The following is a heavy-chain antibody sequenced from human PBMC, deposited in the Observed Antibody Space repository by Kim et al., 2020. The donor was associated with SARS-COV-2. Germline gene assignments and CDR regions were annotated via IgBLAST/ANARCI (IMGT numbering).Heavy chain of an antibody. V-gene: IGHV3-73*01. J-gene: IGHJ6*02. Sequence: GGSLRLSCAASGFTFSGSAMHWVRQASGKGLEWVGRIRSKANSYATAYAASVKGRFTISRDDSKNTAYLQMNSLKTEDTAVYYCTWHVDTIAPYYYYGMDVWGQGTTVTVSS. CDR1: GFTFSGSA. D-gene: IGHD5-18*01. CDR3: TWHVDTIAPYYYYGMDV. CDR2: IRSKANSYAT.